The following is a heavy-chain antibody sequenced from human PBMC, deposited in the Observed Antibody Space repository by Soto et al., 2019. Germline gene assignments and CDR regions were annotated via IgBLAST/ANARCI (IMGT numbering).Heavy chain of an antibody. CDR1: GASISSYY. J-gene: IGHJ4*02. CDR2: ISYSGST. CDR3: ARSYSSSWYYFDY. D-gene: IGHD6-13*01. V-gene: IGHV4-59*01. Sequence: PSETLSLTCTVSGASISSYYWSWIRQPPGKGLEWIGYISYSGSTNYNPSLKSRVTISVDTSKNHFSLNLSSVTAADTAVYYCARSYSSSWYYFDYWGQGTLVTVSS.